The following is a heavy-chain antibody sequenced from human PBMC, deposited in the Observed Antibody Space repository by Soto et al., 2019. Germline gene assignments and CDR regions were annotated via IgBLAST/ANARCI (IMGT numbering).Heavy chain of an antibody. CDR1: GGSVSSGSYY. CDR3: ARAYSSGWYENAPFDY. J-gene: IGHJ4*02. CDR2: IYYSGSA. D-gene: IGHD6-19*01. Sequence: SETLSLTCTVSGGSVSSGSYYWSWIRRPPGKGLEWIGYIYYSGSANYNPSLKSRVTISVDTSKNQFSLKLSSVTAADTAVYYCARAYSSGWYENAPFDYWGQGTLVTVS. V-gene: IGHV4-61*01.